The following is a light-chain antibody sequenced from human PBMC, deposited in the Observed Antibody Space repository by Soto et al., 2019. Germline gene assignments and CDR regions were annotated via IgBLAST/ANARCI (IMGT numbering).Light chain of an antibody. V-gene: IGKV1-39*01. CDR3: QQSYSHPLT. CDR2: GTS. J-gene: IGKJ3*01. CDR1: QPISTF. Sequence: DIQMTQTPSTLSASVGDRVTITCRASQPISTFLNWYQHRPGKAPNLLIYGTSTLQSGVPSRFSGSGSGTDFTLTISSLQPEDFATYFCQQSYSHPLTFGPGTKVDI.